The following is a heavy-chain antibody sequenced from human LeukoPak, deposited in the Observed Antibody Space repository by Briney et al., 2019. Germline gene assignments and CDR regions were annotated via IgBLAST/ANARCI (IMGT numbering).Heavy chain of an antibody. V-gene: IGHV4-4*07. CDR3: ARSSIAAVGTRWFDP. CDR1: AGFISNYY. D-gene: IGHD6-13*01. Sequence: SETLSLTCTVSAGFISNYYWSWIRQPAGKGLEWIGRIYTSGSTNYNPSLQSRVTMSVDTSKNQFSLKVSSVTAADTAVYYCARSSIAAVGTRWFDPWGQGTLVTVSS. J-gene: IGHJ5*02. CDR2: IYTSGST.